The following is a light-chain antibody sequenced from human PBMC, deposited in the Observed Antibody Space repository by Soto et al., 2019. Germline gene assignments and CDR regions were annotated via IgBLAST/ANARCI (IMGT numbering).Light chain of an antibody. CDR3: QSYDSSLSGSV. CDR1: SFNIGAGYD. CDR2: GNN. V-gene: IGLV1-40*01. J-gene: IGLJ3*02. Sequence: QSVLTQPPSVSGAPGQRVTISCTGSSFNIGAGYDVHWYQQLPGTAPKLLIYGNNNRPSGVPDRISGSKSDNSASLAITGLKAEDVDDYSCQSYDSSLSGSVFGGGTKLTVL.